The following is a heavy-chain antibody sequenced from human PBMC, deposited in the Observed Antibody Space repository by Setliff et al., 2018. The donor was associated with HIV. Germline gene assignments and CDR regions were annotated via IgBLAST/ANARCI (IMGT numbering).Heavy chain of an antibody. D-gene: IGHD1-20*01. V-gene: IGHV4-39*01. CDR3: VRPASYNPGSRFDP. J-gene: IGHJ5*02. Sequence: SETLSLTCTVSGDSVNDRSYFWGWIRQPPGKGLEWIGTFYYSGSTIYSASLKSRVSISVDTSKNQFSLRLTSVTAADTAVYYCVRPASYNPGSRFDPWGQGTLVTVSS. CDR2: FYYSGST. CDR1: GDSVNDRSYF.